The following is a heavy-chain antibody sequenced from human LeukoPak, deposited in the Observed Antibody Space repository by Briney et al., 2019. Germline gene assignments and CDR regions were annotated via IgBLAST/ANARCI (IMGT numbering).Heavy chain of an antibody. J-gene: IGHJ4*02. CDR2: IKDDGSET. V-gene: IGHV3-7*01. D-gene: IGHD5-18*01. CDR1: RFTFSNYW. CDR3: AREPRGYSYGL. Sequence: GGSLRLSCAASRFTFSNYWMAWVRQAPGKGLEWVANIKDDGSETYYVASVKGRFTISRDNARDSLYLQMNSLRAEDTAVYYCAREPRGYSYGLWGRGTLVTVSS.